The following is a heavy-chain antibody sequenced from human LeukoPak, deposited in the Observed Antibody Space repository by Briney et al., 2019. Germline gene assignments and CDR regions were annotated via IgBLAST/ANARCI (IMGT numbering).Heavy chain of an antibody. CDR2: ISRSGSTI. Sequence: SGGSLRLSCAASGFTLSSSEMNWVRQAPGKGLEWVSYISRSGSTISYADSVKGRFTISRDNAKNSVSLQMNSLRAEDTAVYFCARPTWTNYMDVWGKGTAVTISS. V-gene: IGHV3-48*03. J-gene: IGHJ6*03. CDR3: ARPTWTNYMDV. CDR1: GFTLSSSE. D-gene: IGHD3/OR15-3a*01.